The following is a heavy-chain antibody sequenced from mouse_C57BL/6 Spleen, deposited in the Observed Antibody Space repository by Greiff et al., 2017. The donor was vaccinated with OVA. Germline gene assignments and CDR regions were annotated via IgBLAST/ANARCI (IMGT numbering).Heavy chain of an antibody. CDR2: IYPRSGNT. CDR3: ALYDGYYDFDY. J-gene: IGHJ2*01. V-gene: IGHV1-81*01. D-gene: IGHD2-3*01. Sequence: QVHVKQSGAELARPGASVKLSCKASGYTFTSYGISWVKQRTGQGLEWIGEIYPRSGNTYYNEKFKGKATLTADKSSSTAYMELRSLTSEDAAVYFCALYDGYYDFDYWGQGTTLTVSS. CDR1: GYTFTSYG.